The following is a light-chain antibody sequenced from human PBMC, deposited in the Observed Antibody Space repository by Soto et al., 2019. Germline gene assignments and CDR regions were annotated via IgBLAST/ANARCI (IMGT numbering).Light chain of an antibody. CDR3: SSYTSSSTLYV. V-gene: IGLV2-14*01. CDR1: SSDVGGYNY. J-gene: IGLJ1*01. CDR2: DVS. Sequence: SALPQPASVSVSPGQSITISCTGTSSDVGGYNYVSWYRQHPGKAPKLMIYDVSNRPSGVSNRFSGSKSGNTASLTISGLQAEDEADYYCSSYTSSSTLYVFGTGTKVTVL.